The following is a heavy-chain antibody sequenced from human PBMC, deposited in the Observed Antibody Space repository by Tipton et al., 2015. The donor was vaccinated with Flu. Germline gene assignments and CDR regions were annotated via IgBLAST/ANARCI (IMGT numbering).Heavy chain of an antibody. CDR1: GFTFSDSA. D-gene: IGHD3-10*01. J-gene: IGHJ4*02. V-gene: IGHV3-73*01. CDR3: TTLGVIGY. CDR2: VRSKANSYAT. Sequence: GSLRLSCAASGFTFSDSAIHWVRQASGKGLEWVGRVRSKANSYATAYAASVKGRFTISRDDSKNTAYLQMNSLKTEDTAVYYCTTLGVIGYWGQGTLVTVSS.